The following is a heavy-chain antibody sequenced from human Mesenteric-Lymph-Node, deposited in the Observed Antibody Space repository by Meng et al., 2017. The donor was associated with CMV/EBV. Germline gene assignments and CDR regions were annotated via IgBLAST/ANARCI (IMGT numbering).Heavy chain of an antibody. J-gene: IGHJ4*02. CDR2: INHSGST. CDR1: GGSVSGYY. V-gene: IGHV4-34*01. D-gene: IGHD1-1*01. Sequence: LTCAVYGGSVSGYYWSWIRQPPGKGLEWIGEINHSGSTNYNPSLKSRVTISVDTSKNQFSLKLSSVTAADTAVYYCARGSTTGSHDYWGQGTLVTVSS. CDR3: ARGSTTGSHDY.